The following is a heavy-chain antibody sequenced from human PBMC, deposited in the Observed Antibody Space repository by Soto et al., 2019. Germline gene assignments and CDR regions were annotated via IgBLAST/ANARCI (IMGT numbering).Heavy chain of an antibody. J-gene: IGHJ6*03. Sequence: GESLKISCKGSGYSFTSYWIGWVSQMPGKGLEWMGIIYPGDSDTRYSPSFQGQVTISADKSISTAYLQWSSLKASDTAMYYCARQGYAGYCSGGSCKSKSYYYYYMDVWGKGTTDTVSS. V-gene: IGHV5-51*01. CDR3: ARQGYAGYCSGGSCKSKSYYYYYMDV. CDR2: IYPGDSDT. CDR1: GYSFTSYW. D-gene: IGHD2-15*01.